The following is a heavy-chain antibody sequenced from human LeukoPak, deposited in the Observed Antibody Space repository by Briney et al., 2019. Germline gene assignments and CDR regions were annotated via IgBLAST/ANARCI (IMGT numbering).Heavy chain of an antibody. CDR1: GFTFNLYS. Sequence: GGSLRLSCLASGFTFNLYSMHWVRQAPGKGLEFVSVISSDGVYTYYAYSVKGRFTISRDNSKNTVYLQMSSLGADDTAVYYCAKVLDYCDGGTCYNSGMDSWGQGTLVTVSS. CDR3: AKVLDYCDGGTCYNSGMDS. V-gene: IGHV3-64D*08. J-gene: IGHJ4*02. CDR2: ISSDGVYT. D-gene: IGHD2-15*01.